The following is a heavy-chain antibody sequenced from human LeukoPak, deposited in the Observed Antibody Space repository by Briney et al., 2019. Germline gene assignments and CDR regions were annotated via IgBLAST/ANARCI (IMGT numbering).Heavy chain of an antibody. D-gene: IGHD6-19*01. CDR2: IYYSGST. CDR3: ARDRGSGWHLDY. CDR1: GGSISSYY. J-gene: IGHJ4*02. V-gene: IGHV4-59*01. Sequence: SETLSLTCTVSGGSISSYYWSWIRQPPGKGLEWIGYIYYSGSTNYNPSLKSRVTISVDTSKNQFSLKLSSVTAADTAVYYCARDRGSGWHLDYWGQGTLVTVSS.